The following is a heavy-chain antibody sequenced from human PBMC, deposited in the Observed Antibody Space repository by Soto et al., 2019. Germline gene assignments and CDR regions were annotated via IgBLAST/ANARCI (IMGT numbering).Heavy chain of an antibody. CDR2: IIPIFGTA. CDR3: ASLNDFWSGSYGMDV. D-gene: IGHD3-3*01. CDR1: GGTFSSYA. Sequence: SVKVSCKASGGTFSSYAISWVRQAPGQGLEWMGGIIPIFGTANYAQKFQGRVTITADKSTSTAYMELSSLRSEDTAVYYCASLNDFWSGSYGMDVWGQRTTVTVSS. V-gene: IGHV1-69*06. J-gene: IGHJ6*02.